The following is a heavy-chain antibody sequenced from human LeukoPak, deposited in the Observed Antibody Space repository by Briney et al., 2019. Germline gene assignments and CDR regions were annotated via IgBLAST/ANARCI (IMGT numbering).Heavy chain of an antibody. Sequence: ASVKVSCKVSGSTLTDFSIHWVRQAPGKGLEWMGGFDPEDGETIYAQNFQGRVTMTEDTSTDTAYMELSSLRSEDTAVYYCATDPTPNRGYSYVRGVYWGQGTLVTVSS. CDR2: FDPEDGET. J-gene: IGHJ4*02. CDR3: ATDPTPNRGYSYVRGVY. D-gene: IGHD5-18*01. V-gene: IGHV1-24*01. CDR1: GSTLTDFS.